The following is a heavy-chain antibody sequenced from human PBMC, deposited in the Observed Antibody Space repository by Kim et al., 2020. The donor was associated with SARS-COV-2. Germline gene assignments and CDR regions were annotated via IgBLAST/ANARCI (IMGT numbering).Heavy chain of an antibody. V-gene: IGHV4-39*01. CDR1: GGSISSSSYY. J-gene: IGHJ4*02. CDR2: IYYSGST. CDR3: ASMYYDILTGQSQFDY. Sequence: SETLSLTCTVSGGSISSSSYYWGWIRQPPGKGLEWIGSIYYSGSTYYNPSLKSRVTISVDTSKNQFSLKLSSVTAADTAVYYCASMYYDILTGQSQFDYWGQGTLVTVSS. D-gene: IGHD3-9*01.